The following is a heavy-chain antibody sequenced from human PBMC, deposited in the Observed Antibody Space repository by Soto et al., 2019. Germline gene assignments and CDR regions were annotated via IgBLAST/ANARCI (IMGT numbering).Heavy chain of an antibody. V-gene: IGHV3-7*01. CDR1: GFTFSSYW. CDR2: IKQDGSEK. Sequence: GGSLRLSCAASGFTFSSYWMSWVRQAPGKGLEWVANIKQDGSEKYYVDSVKGRFTISRDNAKNSLYLQMNSLRAEDTAVYYCARDAVRRGYSGYDPTPAFDIWGQGTMVTVSS. J-gene: IGHJ3*02. CDR3: ARDAVRRGYSGYDPTPAFDI. D-gene: IGHD5-12*01.